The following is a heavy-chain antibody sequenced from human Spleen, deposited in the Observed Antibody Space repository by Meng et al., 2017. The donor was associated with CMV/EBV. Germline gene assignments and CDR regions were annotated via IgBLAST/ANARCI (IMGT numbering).Heavy chain of an antibody. J-gene: IGHJ4*02. V-gene: IGHV3-11*01. CDR2: ISNSGSNI. CDR3: ARGVVVAAILGY. Sequence: GGSLRLSCVASGFTVVSNHMTWVRQAPGKGLEWVSCISNSGSNIYYADSVKGRFTISRDNAKNSLYLQMNSLRAEDTAVYYCARGVVVAAILGYWGQGTLVTVSS. D-gene: IGHD2-15*01. CDR1: GFTVVSNH.